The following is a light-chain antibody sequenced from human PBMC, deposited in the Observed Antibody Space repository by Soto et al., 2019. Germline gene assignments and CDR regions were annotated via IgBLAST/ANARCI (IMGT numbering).Light chain of an antibody. J-gene: IGLJ1*01. V-gene: IGLV1-47*01. CDR2: RNN. CDR1: TSNIGSNY. Sequence: QSAQTQPPSASGTPGQGVTISCSGSTSNIGSNYVYWYQQLPGTAPKLLIYRNNQRPSGVPDRFSGSKSGTSASLAISGLRSDDEADYFCATWDDSLNGFYVFGTGTKVTVL. CDR3: ATWDDSLNGFYV.